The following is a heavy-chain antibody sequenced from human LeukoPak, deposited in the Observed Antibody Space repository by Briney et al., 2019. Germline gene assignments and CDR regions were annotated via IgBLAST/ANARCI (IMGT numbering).Heavy chain of an antibody. V-gene: IGHV4-59*01. CDR2: IYYSGST. J-gene: IGHJ4*02. CDR3: ARGPEDFWSGYYPFDY. Sequence: SETLSLTCAVYGGSFSGYYWSWIRQPPGKGLEWIGYIYYSGSTNYNPSLKSRVTISVDTSKNQFSLKLSSVTAADTAVYYCARGPEDFWSGYYPFDYWGQGTLVTVSS. CDR1: GGSFSGYY. D-gene: IGHD3-3*01.